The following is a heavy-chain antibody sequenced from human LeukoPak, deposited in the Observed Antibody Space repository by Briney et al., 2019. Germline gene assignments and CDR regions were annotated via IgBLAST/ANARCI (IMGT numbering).Heavy chain of an antibody. V-gene: IGHV4-4*02. Sequence: SGTLSLTCAVSGGSISSSNWWSWVRQPPGKGLEWIGEIYHSGSTNYNPSLKSRVTISVDKSKNQFSLKLSSVTAADTAVYYCARARSYSSGWSFDYWGQGTLVTVSS. CDR3: ARARSYSSGWSFDY. CDR1: GGSISSSNW. J-gene: IGHJ4*02. D-gene: IGHD6-19*01. CDR2: IYHSGST.